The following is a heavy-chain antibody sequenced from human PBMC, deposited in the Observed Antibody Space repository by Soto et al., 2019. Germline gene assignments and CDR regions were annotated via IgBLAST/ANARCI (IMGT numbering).Heavy chain of an antibody. J-gene: IGHJ5*02. V-gene: IGHV4-4*07. CDR3: VRDGRKTLRDWFDP. D-gene: IGHD1-1*01. CDR1: GASISGFY. CDR2: IYANGTT. Sequence: PSETLSLTCTVSGASISGFYWSWIRKSGGKGLDWTGSIYANGTTGYNPSRKSRVMRSVDTSKKQFSLKLRSVSAADTAVYYCVRDGRKTLRDWFDPWGKG.